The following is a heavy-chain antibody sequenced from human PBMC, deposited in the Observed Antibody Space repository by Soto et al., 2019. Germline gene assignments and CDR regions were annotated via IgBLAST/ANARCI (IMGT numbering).Heavy chain of an antibody. CDR2: IDEDGSSR. D-gene: IGHD6-19*01. J-gene: IGHJ4*02. CDR1: GFTFSDHW. CDR3: AKVMGSSGCDY. V-gene: IGHV3-7*03. Sequence: EVQLVESGGGLVQPGGSLRLACAASGFTFSDHWMTWVRQAPGKGLEWMANIDEDGSSRFYVDSVKGRFTISRDNAKISLYLQMNSLRVEDTAIYYCAKVMGSSGCDYWGQGTLVTVSS.